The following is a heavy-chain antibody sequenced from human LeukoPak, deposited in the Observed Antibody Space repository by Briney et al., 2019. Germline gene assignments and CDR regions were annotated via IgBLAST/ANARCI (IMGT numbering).Heavy chain of an antibody. CDR2: IYTSGST. CDR3: ARRSPYQLLFHYYYYMDV. CDR1: GGSISSYY. V-gene: IGHV4-4*09. J-gene: IGHJ6*03. D-gene: IGHD2-2*01. Sequence: SETLSLTCTVSGGSISSYYWSWIRQPPGKGVEGIGYIYTSGSTNYNPSLKSRVTISVDTSKNQFSLKLSSVTAADTAVYYCARRSPYQLLFHYYYYMDVWGKGTTVTVSS.